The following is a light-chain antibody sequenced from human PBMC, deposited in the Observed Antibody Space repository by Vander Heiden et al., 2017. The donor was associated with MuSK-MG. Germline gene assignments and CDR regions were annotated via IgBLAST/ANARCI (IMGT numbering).Light chain of an antibody. V-gene: IGKV1-27*01. Sequence: DIQMTQSPSSLSASVGDRVTITCRASQGISNYLAWYQQKPGKVPKLLIYAASTLQSGAPSRLSGSGSGTDVTLTISSLQPEDVATYYCQKYNSAPEWTFGQGTKVEIK. J-gene: IGKJ1*01. CDR1: QGISNY. CDR3: QKYNSAPEWT. CDR2: AAS.